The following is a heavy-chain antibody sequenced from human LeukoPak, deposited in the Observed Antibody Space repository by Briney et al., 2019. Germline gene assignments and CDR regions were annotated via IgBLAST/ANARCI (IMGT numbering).Heavy chain of an antibody. J-gene: IGHJ4*02. CDR1: GGSISSYY. D-gene: IGHD3-10*01. CDR3: ARVGRFDRSKFYFDY. CDR2: IYYSGST. Sequence: KASETLSLTCAVSGGSISSYYWSWIRRPPGKGLEWIGYIYYSGSTNYNPSLKSRVTISVDTSKNQFSLRLTSVAAADTAVYYCARVGRFDRSKFYFDYWAQGTLVAVSS. V-gene: IGHV4-59*12.